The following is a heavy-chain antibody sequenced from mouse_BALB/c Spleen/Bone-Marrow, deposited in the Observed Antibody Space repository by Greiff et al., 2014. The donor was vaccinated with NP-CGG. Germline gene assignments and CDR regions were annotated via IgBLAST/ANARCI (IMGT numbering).Heavy chain of an antibody. V-gene: IGHV1S137*01. CDR2: IGTYYGDA. CDR3: AREGPCFAF. Sequence: QVQLQQPGAELVRPGVSVKISCKGSGYTFTDYAMHWVKQSHAKSLEWIGVIGTYYGDATYNQKFKTKATMTVDKSSGTAYMELARLTSEDSALYYCAREGPCFAFWGQGTLVTVSA. J-gene: IGHJ3*01. CDR1: GYTFTDYA.